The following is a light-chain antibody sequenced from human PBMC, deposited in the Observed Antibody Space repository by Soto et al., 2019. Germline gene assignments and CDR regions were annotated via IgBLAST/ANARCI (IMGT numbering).Light chain of an antibody. CDR1: QGISSY. CDR2: AAS. CDR3: LQLNSYPLT. V-gene: IGKV1-9*01. Sequence: DIQLTQSPSFLSASVGDRVTITCRASQGISSYLAWYQQKPGKAPKLLIYAASTLQSGVPSRFSGSGSGTGFTLTISSLQPADFATYYCLQLNSYPLTFGGGTKVDIK. J-gene: IGKJ4*01.